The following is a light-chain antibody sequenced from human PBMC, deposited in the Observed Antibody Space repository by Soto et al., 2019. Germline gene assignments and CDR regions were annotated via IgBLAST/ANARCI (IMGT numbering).Light chain of an antibody. CDR2: GAS. CDR1: QGIRND. Sequence: IQMSQSPSSLSASVGDRFTITCRASQGIRNDLGWYQQKPGKPPKVLIYGASNLQSGVPPRFSGSGSGTDFTLAISSLQPEDSATYYCLQDINYPWTFGQGTKVDI. V-gene: IGKV1-6*01. J-gene: IGKJ1*01. CDR3: LQDINYPWT.